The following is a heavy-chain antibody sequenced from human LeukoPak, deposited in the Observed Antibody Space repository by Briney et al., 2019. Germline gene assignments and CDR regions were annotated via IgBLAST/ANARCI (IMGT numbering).Heavy chain of an antibody. CDR2: IIPIIGTG. CDR1: GGTFSSYA. Sequence: SVKVSCKASGGTFSSYAISWVRQAPGQGLEWMGGIIPIIGTGNYAQKFQGRVTITADESTSTAYMELSSLRSEDTAVYYCARKGALWFGELFHYMDVWGKGTTVTVSS. CDR3: ARKGALWFGELFHYMDV. D-gene: IGHD3-10*01. V-gene: IGHV1-69*01. J-gene: IGHJ6*03.